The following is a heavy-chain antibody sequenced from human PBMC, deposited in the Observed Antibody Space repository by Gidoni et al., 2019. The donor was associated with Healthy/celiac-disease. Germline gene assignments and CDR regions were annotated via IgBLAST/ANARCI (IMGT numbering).Heavy chain of an antibody. V-gene: IGHV3-23*01. CDR1: GFTFTSYA. CDR3: WGWLDYQEYDAFDI. CDR2: ISGSGGST. D-gene: IGHD2-2*01. J-gene: IGHJ3*02. Sequence: EVQLLESGGGLVQPGGSLRLSCADSGFTFTSYAMSWVRQAPGKGLEWVSAISGSGGSTYYADSVKGRFTISRDNSKNTLYLQMNSLRAEDTAVYYCWGWLDYQEYDAFDIWGQGTMVTVSS.